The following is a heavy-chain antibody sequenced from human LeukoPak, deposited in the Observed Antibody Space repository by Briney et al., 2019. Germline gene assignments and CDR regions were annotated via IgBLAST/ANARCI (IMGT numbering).Heavy chain of an antibody. CDR1: GFTFSSYS. Sequence: GSLRLSCAASGFTFSSYSMNWVRQAPGKGLEWVSYISSSSSTIYYADSVKGRFTISRDNAKNSLYLQMNSLRAEDTAVYYCARDRGDSSSSGKGYMDVWGKGTTVTVSS. CDR3: ARDRGDSSSSGKGYMDV. J-gene: IGHJ6*03. D-gene: IGHD6-6*01. CDR2: ISSSSSTI. V-gene: IGHV3-48*01.